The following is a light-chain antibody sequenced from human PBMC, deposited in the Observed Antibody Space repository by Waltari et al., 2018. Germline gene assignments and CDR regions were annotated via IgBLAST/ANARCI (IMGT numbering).Light chain of an antibody. Sequence: QSDLTQPASVSGSPGQSITISCSGSTIDIGSYTYVSWYQQHPGKAPKLIIFDVNRRPSGVSNRFSGSKSGLTASLTISGLQAEDEAEYYCSSYTGSSALVVFGGGTKLSVL. V-gene: IGLV2-14*03. CDR2: DVN. CDR1: TIDIGSYTY. J-gene: IGLJ2*01. CDR3: SSYTGSSALVV.